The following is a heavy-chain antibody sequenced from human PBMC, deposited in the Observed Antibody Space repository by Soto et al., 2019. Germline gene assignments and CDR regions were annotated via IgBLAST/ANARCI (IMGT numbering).Heavy chain of an antibody. CDR1: GGTFSNYT. CDR3: ARGSGVIKYYFDY. J-gene: IGHJ4*02. CDR2: IIPILGIA. D-gene: IGHD3-22*01. Sequence: QVQLVQSGAEVKKPGSSVKVSCKASGGTFSNYTISWVRQAPGQGLEWMGRIIPILGIANYAQKFQGRVTITADKSTSTAYMELSSLRSEDTAVYYCARGSGVIKYYFDYWGQGTLVTVSS. V-gene: IGHV1-69*02.